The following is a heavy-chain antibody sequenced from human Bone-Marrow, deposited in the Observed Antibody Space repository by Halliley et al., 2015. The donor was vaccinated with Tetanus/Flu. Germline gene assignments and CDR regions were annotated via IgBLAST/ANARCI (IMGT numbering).Heavy chain of an antibody. Sequence: AGSGFSFSNYGIHWVRQAPGKGLEWMGVISADGSKTYYEDSVKGRLTISRDNSKNTLYVQMNSLRAEDTAVYYCARRVGQGMDVWGQGTTVTVSS. CDR2: ISADGSKT. CDR3: ARRVGQGMDV. J-gene: IGHJ6*02. CDR1: GFSFSNYG. V-gene: IGHV3-30*03.